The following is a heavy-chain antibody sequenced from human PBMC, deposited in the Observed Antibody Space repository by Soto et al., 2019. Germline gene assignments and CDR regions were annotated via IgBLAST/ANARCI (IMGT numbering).Heavy chain of an antibody. CDR1: GFTFSTYV. J-gene: IGHJ4*02. D-gene: IGHD5-12*01. V-gene: IGHV3-23*01. Sequence: EVQLLESGGGLVQPGGSLRLSCAASGFTFSTYVMTWVRQAPGKGLEWVSAISASGGDTYYADSVKGRSTISRDNSKNTLYLQMNSRRVEDTATYCCAKGGWMDDYGAKGTLVTVSA. CDR3: AKGGWMDDY. CDR2: ISASGGDT.